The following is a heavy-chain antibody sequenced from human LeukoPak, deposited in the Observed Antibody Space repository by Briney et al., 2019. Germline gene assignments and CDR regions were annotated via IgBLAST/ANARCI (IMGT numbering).Heavy chain of an antibody. CDR2: INPNSGGT. Sequence: PGASVKVSCKASGYTFTGYYMHWVRQAPGQGLEWMGWINPNSGGTNYAQKFQDRVTMTRDTSISTAYMELSRLRSDDTAVYYCARDWGDTMVRGVVYYFDYWGQGTLVTVSS. D-gene: IGHD3-10*01. CDR1: GYTFTGYY. V-gene: IGHV1-2*02. J-gene: IGHJ4*02. CDR3: ARDWGDTMVRGVVYYFDY.